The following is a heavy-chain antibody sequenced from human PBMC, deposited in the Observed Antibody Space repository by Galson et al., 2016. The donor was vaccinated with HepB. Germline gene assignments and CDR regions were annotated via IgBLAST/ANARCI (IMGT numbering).Heavy chain of an antibody. CDR1: GDSVSSDSAA. J-gene: IGHJ4*02. D-gene: IGHD6-25*01. CDR2: TYYRSKWYN. CDR3: ARQPCSGCPLDY. Sequence: CAISGDSVSSDSAAWNWIRQSPSRGLEWLGRTYYRSKWYNESAISVESRLTINVDTSNNQFSLQLNSVTPDDTALYYCARQPCSGCPLDYWAPGTLVTVSS. V-gene: IGHV6-1*01.